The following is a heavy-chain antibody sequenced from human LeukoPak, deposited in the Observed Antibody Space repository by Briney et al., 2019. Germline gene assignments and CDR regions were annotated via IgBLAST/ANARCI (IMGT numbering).Heavy chain of an antibody. Sequence: SETLSLTCAVYGGSFSGCYWSWIRQPPGKGLEWIGEINHSGSTNYNPSLKSRVTISVDTSKNQFSLKLSSVTAADTAVYYCAKDTAMVTAPRRRYFDLWGRGTLVTVSS. CDR3: AKDTAMVTAPRRRYFDL. V-gene: IGHV4-34*01. D-gene: IGHD5-18*01. CDR2: INHSGST. CDR1: GGSFSGCY. J-gene: IGHJ2*01.